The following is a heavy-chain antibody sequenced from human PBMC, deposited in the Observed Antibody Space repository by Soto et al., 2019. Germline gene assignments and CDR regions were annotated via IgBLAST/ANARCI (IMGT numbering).Heavy chain of an antibody. D-gene: IGHD2-21*01. CDR2: IYYSGST. J-gene: IGHJ6*02. Sequence: SETLSLTCTVSGGSISSYYWSWIRQPPGKGLEWIGYIYYSGSTNYNPSLKSRVTISVDTSKNQFSLKLSSVTAADTAVYYCARGGGDWNCGGLYGMDVWGHGTTVTVSS. CDR1: GGSISSYY. V-gene: IGHV4-59*01. CDR3: ARGGGDWNCGGLYGMDV.